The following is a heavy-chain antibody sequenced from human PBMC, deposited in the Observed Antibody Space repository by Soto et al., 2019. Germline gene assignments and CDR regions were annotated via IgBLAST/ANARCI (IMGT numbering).Heavy chain of an antibody. Sequence: GESLKISCKGSGYSFTSYWIGWVRQMPGKGLEWMGIIYPGDSDTRYSPSFQGQVTISADKSITTAYLQWSSLKASDTAFYYCARALKDPIMAHPAFYIWGQGTMVTVSS. CDR1: GYSFTSYW. CDR3: ARALKDPIMAHPAFYI. J-gene: IGHJ3*02. V-gene: IGHV5-51*01. CDR2: IYPGDSDT. D-gene: IGHD3-16*01.